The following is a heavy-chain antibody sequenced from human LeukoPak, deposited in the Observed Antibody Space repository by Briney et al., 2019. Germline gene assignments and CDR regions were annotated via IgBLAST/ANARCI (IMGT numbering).Heavy chain of an antibody. CDR1: GYPSTSYG. D-gene: IGHD3-16*01. V-gene: IGHV1-18*01. CDR2: ISAYNGNT. CDR3: AREGLGELTLDY. Sequence: ASVKVSCKASGYPSTSYGLSWVRQVPGQGLEWMGWISAYNGNTHYAERLQDRVTLTKDTSTNTAYMELRSLRLDDTAVYYCAREGLGELTLDYWGQGTLVTVSS. J-gene: IGHJ4*02.